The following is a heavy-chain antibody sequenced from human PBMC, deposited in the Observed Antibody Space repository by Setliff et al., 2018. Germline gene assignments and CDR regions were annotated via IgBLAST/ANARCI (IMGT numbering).Heavy chain of an antibody. V-gene: IGHV4-59*03. CDR3: TVYNTGSSKDHY. CDR1: GGSISSYY. Sequence: KPSETLSLTCTVSGGSISSYYWSWIRQPLGKGLEWIGYIYYSGSTNYDTNYNPSLKSRVTISVDTSKNQFSLKLSSVTAADTALYYCTVYNTGSSKDHYWGQGTPVTVSS. J-gene: IGHJ4*02. CDR2: IYYSGSTNYDT. D-gene: IGHD2-8*02.